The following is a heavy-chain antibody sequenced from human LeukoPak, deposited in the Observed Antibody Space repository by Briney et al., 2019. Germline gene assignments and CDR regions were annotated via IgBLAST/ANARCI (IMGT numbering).Heavy chain of an antibody. CDR3: ARDNGVAGPYWYFDL. Sequence: SETLSLTCTVSGGSISSSSYYWGWIRQPPGKGLEWIGSIYYSGSTYYNPSLKSRVTISVDTSKNQFSLKLSSVTAADTAVYYCARDNGVAGPYWYFDLWGRGTLVTVSS. CDR2: IYYSGST. CDR1: GGSISSSSYY. V-gene: IGHV4-39*07. D-gene: IGHD6-19*01. J-gene: IGHJ2*01.